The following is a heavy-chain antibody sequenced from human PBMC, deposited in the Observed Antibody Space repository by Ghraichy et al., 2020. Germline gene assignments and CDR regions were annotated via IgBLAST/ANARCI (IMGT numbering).Heavy chain of an antibody. CDR2: INHSGST. J-gene: IGHJ6*03. Sequence: SQTLSLTCAVYGGSFSGYYWSWIRQPPGKGLEWIGEINHSGSTNYNPSLKSRVTISVDTSKNQFSLKLSSVTAADTAVYYCARASYSSRSYYYYYKDVWGKGTTVTVSS. D-gene: IGHD6-13*01. CDR1: GGSFSGYY. V-gene: IGHV4-34*01. CDR3: ARASYSSRSYYYYYKDV.